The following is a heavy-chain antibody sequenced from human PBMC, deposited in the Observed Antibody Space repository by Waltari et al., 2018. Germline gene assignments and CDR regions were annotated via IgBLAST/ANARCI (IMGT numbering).Heavy chain of an antibody. Sequence: EVQLVESGGGVIRPGGSLRLSCAASGFTFDDYGMSWVRHAPGKGLEWVSGINWNGGATGYADSVKGRFTISKDDGKNSLYLQMNSLRVEDTALYYCARGYSSGWYWACDYWGQGTLVTVSS. J-gene: IGHJ4*02. CDR3: ARGYSSGWYWACDY. CDR2: INWNGGAT. D-gene: IGHD6-19*01. V-gene: IGHV3-20*04. CDR1: GFTFDDYG.